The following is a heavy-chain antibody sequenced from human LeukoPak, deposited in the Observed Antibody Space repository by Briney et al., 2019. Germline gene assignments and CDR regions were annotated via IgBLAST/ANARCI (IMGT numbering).Heavy chain of an antibody. CDR2: ISGGGSST. D-gene: IGHD2-15*01. V-gene: IGHV3-23*01. J-gene: IGHJ5*02. Sequence: GGSLRLSCAASGFTFSSYAMSWVRQAPGKGLEWVSGISGGGSSTYYADSVKGRFTISRDNSKNTLYLQMNSLRAEDTAVYYCASFSATRVRWFDPWGQGTLVTVSS. CDR1: GFTFSSYA. CDR3: ASFSATRVRWFDP.